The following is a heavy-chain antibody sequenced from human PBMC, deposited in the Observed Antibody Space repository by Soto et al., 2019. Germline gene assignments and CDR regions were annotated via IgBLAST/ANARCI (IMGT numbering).Heavy chain of an antibody. D-gene: IGHD1-7*01. CDR1: GGTFSSYA. V-gene: IGHV1-69*12. Sequence: QVQLVQSGAEVKKPGSSVKVSCKASGGTFSSYAISWVRQAPGQGLEWMGGIIPIFGTANYAQKFQGRVTITADDSTSTGYMELSSLRSEDTAVYYCASVLELHYYYGMDVWGQGTTVTVSS. J-gene: IGHJ6*02. CDR2: IIPIFGTA. CDR3: ASVLELHYYYGMDV.